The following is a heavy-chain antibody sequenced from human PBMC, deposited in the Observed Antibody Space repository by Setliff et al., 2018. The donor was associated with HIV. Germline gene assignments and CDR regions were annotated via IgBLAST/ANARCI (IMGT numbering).Heavy chain of an antibody. D-gene: IGHD1-1*01. CDR1: GVSSSSHY. J-gene: IGHJ6*03. Sequence: SETLSLTCTVSGVSSSSHYWSWIRQPPGKGLEWIGEINHSGSTNHNPSLESRVTMSVDTSKNQFSLKLNSMTAADTAVYYCARTNWPSPYYYYYMDVWGKGTTVTVSS. V-gene: IGHV4-34*01. CDR2: INHSGST. CDR3: ARTNWPSPYYYYYMDV.